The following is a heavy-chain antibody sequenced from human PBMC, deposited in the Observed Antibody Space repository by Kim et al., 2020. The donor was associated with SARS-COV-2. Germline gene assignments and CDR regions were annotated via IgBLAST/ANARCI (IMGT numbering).Heavy chain of an antibody. V-gene: IGHV4-39*01. CDR1: GDSISNSSYY. CDR3: ARASRVHLLNWFDP. CDR2: MHHSVST. Sequence: SETLSLTCTVSGDSISNSSYYWGWIRQPPGQGQEWIGTMHHSVSTAHSTFFKSRVTISAATSKNQFSLNLSSVTSEDTAVYHCARASRVHLLNWFDPRG. J-gene: IGHJ5*02. D-gene: IGHD3-10*01.